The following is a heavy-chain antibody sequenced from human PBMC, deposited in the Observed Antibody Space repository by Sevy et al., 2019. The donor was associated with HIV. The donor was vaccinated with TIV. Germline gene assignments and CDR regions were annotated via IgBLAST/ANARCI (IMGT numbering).Heavy chain of an antibody. V-gene: IGHV1-18*01. CDR1: GYTFSTYG. D-gene: IGHD3-22*01. Sequence: ASVKVSCKASGYTFSTYGISWGRQAPGRGLEWIGWISGYNGNTNYPQYLQGRVTMTTDTSMATAYMELRSLRADDTAVYYCARDRHFYDSSPYYYNYYGMDVWGQGTTVTVSS. CDR2: ISGYNGNT. CDR3: ARDRHFYDSSPYYYNYYGMDV. J-gene: IGHJ6*02.